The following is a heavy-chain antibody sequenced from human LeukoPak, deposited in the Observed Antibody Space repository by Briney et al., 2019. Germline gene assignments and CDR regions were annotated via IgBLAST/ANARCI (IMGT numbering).Heavy chain of an antibody. CDR3: ARHRLNTIFGVVIINYFDY. CDR1: GYSISSGYY. Sequence: SETLSLTCTVSGYSISSGYYWGWIRQPPGKGLEWIGSIYHSGSTYYNPSLKSRVTISVDTSKNQFSLKLSSVTAADTAVYYCARHRLNTIFGVVIINYFDYWGQGTLVSVSS. CDR2: IYHSGST. J-gene: IGHJ4*02. D-gene: IGHD3-3*01. V-gene: IGHV4-38-2*02.